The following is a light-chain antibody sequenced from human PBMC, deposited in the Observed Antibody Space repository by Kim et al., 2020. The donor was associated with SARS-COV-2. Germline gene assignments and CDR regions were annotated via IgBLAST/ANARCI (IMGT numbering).Light chain of an antibody. CDR1: QSVDHW. V-gene: IGKV1-5*03. J-gene: IGKJ2*01. Sequence: DIQMTQSPSTLSAFVGNRVTITCRASQSVDHWLAWYQQKPGKAPNFLIYKASSLQTGVPSRFSGSGSGAEFTLTISSLQPDDFATYYCQQYSRYPYTFGQGTKLEI. CDR2: KAS. CDR3: QQYSRYPYT.